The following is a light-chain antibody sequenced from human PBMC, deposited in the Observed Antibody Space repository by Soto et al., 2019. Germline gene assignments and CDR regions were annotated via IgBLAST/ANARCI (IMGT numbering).Light chain of an antibody. J-gene: IGKJ3*01. V-gene: IGKV1-5*01. CDR2: DAS. CDR1: QSISRF. CDR3: QQYSDTSHS. Sequence: DIQMTQSPSTLSASVGDRVTITCRASQSISRFLAWYQQKPGKAPHLLIFDASSLEGGVPSRFSGSGFGTEFTLTITSLQPADFATYYCQQYSDTSHSFGPGTTLDFK.